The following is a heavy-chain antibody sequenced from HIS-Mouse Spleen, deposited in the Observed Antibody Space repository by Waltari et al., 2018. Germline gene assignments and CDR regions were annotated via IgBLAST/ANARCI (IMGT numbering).Heavy chain of an antibody. CDR1: GASISSRSYS. CDR2: IYYSGST. CDR3: AREIPYSSSWYDWYFDL. Sequence: QLQLQESGPGLVKPSETLSLTCTVSGASISSRSYSWVWIRQPPGKGLEWIGSIYYSGSTYYNPSLKSRVTISVDTSKNQFSLKLSSVTAADTAVYYCAREIPYSSSWYDWYFDLWGRGTLVTVSS. J-gene: IGHJ2*01. D-gene: IGHD6-13*01. V-gene: IGHV4-39*07.